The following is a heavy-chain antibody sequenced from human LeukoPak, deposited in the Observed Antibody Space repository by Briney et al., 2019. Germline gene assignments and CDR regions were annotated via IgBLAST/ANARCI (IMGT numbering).Heavy chain of an antibody. V-gene: IGHV1-58*02. D-gene: IGHD3-22*01. J-gene: IGHJ5*02. Sequence: GTSVKVSCKASGFTFTSSAMQWVRQARGQRLEWIGWVVVGSGNTSYAQKFQERVTITRDMSTSTAYMELSSLRSEDTAVYYCAAVSTYYYDSSGYPPWGQGTLVTVSS. CDR2: VVVGSGNT. CDR3: AAVSTYYYDSSGYPP. CDR1: GFTFTSSA.